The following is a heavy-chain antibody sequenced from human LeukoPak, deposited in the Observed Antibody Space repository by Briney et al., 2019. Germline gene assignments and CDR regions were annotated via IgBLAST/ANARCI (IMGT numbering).Heavy chain of an antibody. CDR3: ARHTSWCPNDY. J-gene: IGHJ4*02. CDR1: GYTFSAYE. V-gene: IGHV1-8*02. Sequence: ASVKVSCKASGYTFSAYEINWVRQASGQGLEWVGWVNTNTGKTDYAQKFQGRVTMTRATSLSTVYMELSGLRSDDTAVYYCARHTSWCPNDYWGQGTLVTVSS. D-gene: IGHD2-8*01. CDR2: VNTNTGKT.